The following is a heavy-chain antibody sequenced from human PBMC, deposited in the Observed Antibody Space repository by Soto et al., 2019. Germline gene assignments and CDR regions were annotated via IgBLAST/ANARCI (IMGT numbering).Heavy chain of an antibody. CDR3: VKEKTDRSSWQSYYYGMDV. CDR2: ISGSGGST. CDR1: GFTFSSYA. J-gene: IGHJ6*02. Sequence: EVQLLESGGGLVQPGGSLRLSCAASGFTFSSYAMSWVRQAPGKGLEWVSAISGSGGSTYYADSVKGRFTIPRDNSKNTLYVQMNSLRAEDTAVYYCVKEKTDRSSWQSYYYGMDVWGQGTTVTVSS. V-gene: IGHV3-23*01. D-gene: IGHD6-13*01.